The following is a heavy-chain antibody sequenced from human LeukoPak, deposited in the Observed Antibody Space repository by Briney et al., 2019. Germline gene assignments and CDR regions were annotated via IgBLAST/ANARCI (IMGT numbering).Heavy chain of an antibody. V-gene: IGHV3-43*02. D-gene: IGHD3-10*01. Sequence: GGSLRLSCAASGFTFDDYAMHWVRQAPGKGLEWVSRISGDGDSTNYADSVKGRFTISRDNAKNSLYLQMNSLRAEDTAVYYCARDEAGRYFEYWGQGTLVTVSS. CDR1: GFTFDDYA. CDR3: ARDEAGRYFEY. J-gene: IGHJ4*02. CDR2: ISGDGDST.